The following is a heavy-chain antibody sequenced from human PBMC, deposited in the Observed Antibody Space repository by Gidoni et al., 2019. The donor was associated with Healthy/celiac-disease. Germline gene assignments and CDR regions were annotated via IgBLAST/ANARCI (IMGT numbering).Heavy chain of an antibody. J-gene: IGHJ4*02. V-gene: IGHV3-33*01. CDR3: ARDIRLDYYDSSGYYDY. CDR1: GFTFSRYG. Sequence: QVQLVESGGGVVQPGRSLRLSCAASGFTFSRYGMHWVRQAPGKGLEWVAVIWYDGSNKYYADSVKGRFTISRDNSKNTLYLQMNSLRAEDTAVYYCARDIRLDYYDSSGYYDYWGQGTLVTVSS. D-gene: IGHD3-22*01. CDR2: IWYDGSNK.